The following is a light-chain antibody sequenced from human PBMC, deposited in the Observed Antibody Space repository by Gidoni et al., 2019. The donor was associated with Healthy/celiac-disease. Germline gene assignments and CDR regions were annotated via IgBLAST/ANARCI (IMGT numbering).Light chain of an antibody. V-gene: IGLV2-11*01. CDR3: CSYAGSYNYV. CDR1: SSDVGGYNY. Sequence: QAARTQPRSVSGSPGQSVTISCTGTSSDVGGYNYVSWYQQHPGKAPKLMIYDVSKRPSGVPDRFSASKSGNTASLTISGLQAEDEADYYCCSYAGSYNYVFGTGTKVTVL. J-gene: IGLJ1*01. CDR2: DVS.